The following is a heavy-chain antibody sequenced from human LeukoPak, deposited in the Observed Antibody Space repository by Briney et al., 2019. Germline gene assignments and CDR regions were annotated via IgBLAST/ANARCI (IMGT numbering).Heavy chain of an antibody. D-gene: IGHD1-26*01. CDR2: ISYDGSNK. CDR1: GFTFSSYA. J-gene: IGHJ4*02. Sequence: PGGSLRLSCAASGFTFSSYAMHWVRQAPGKGLEWVAVISYDGSNKYYADSVKGRFTISRDNSKNTLYLQMNGLRAEDTAVYYCARDPGAGPFDYWGQGTLVTVSS. V-gene: IGHV3-30-3*01. CDR3: ARDPGAGPFDY.